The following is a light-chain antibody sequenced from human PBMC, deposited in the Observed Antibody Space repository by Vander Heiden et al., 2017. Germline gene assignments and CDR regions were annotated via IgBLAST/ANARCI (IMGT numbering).Light chain of an antibody. CDR2: QDT. V-gene: IGLV3-1*01. Sequence: SYELTQPPSVSVSPGQTASITCSGDKLGDRYACWYQQKPGQSPVLVIYQDTKRPSGIPERFSGSNSGSTATLTISGTQALDEADYYCQAWDTNTAVFGGGTKLTVL. CDR1: KLGDRY. J-gene: IGLJ2*01. CDR3: QAWDTNTAV.